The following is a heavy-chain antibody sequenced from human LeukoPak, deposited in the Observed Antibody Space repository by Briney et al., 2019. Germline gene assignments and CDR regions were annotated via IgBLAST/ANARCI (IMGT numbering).Heavy chain of an antibody. CDR3: VRDQADFDTFDY. V-gene: IGHV3-74*01. J-gene: IGHJ4*02. Sequence: GGSLRLSCAGSGFTFSTYWMHWVRQAPGGGLVWVSGINTDGSTTSYADSVKGRFTISRDNAKNTVYLQMNSLRAEDTAVYYCVRDQADFDTFDYWGQGTLVTVSS. CDR1: GFTFSTYW. CDR2: INTDGSTT.